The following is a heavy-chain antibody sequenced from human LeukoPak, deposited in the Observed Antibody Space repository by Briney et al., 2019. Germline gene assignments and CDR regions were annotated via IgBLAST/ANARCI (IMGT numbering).Heavy chain of an antibody. CDR1: GFTFSRYW. CDR3: ARGVSGTGPDI. Sequence: GGSLRLSCAASGFTFSRYWMHWVRQAPGKGLVWVSRIKTDGSSTDYADSVKGRFTISRDNAKNTMYLQMNSLRAEDTAVYYCARGVSGTGPDIWGLGTMVTVSS. J-gene: IGHJ3*02. D-gene: IGHD5/OR15-5a*01. V-gene: IGHV3-74*01. CDR2: IKTDGSST.